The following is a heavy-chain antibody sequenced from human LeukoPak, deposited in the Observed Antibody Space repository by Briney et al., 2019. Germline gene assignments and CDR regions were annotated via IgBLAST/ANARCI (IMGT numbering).Heavy chain of an antibody. CDR3: ARDMPVAVTARTLVYYYYYMDV. V-gene: IGHV6-1*01. CDR2: THYRSKWYK. J-gene: IGHJ6*03. CDR1: GDSVSSNSAA. D-gene: IGHD2-21*02. Sequence: KTSQTLSLTCAISGDSVSSNSAAWNWIRQSPSRGLEWLGRTHYRSKWYKDYAVSVKSRITINPDTSKNQFSLQLNSVNPEDTAVYYCARDMPVAVTARTLVYYYYYMDVWGKGTTVTVSS.